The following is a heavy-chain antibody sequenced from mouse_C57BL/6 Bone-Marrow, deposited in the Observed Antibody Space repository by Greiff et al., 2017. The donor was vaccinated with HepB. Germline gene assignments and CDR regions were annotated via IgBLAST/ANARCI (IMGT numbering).Heavy chain of an antibody. V-gene: IGHV1-64*01. J-gene: IGHJ2*01. Sequence: QVQLQQSGAELVKPGASVKLSCKASGYTFTSYWMHWVKQRPGQGLEWIGMIHPNSGSTNYHEKFKSKATLTVDKSSSTAYMQLSSLTSEDSAVYYCARLNLITTLVAHFDYWGQGTTLTVSS. D-gene: IGHD1-1*01. CDR1: GYTFTSYW. CDR3: ARLNLITTLVAHFDY. CDR2: IHPNSGST.